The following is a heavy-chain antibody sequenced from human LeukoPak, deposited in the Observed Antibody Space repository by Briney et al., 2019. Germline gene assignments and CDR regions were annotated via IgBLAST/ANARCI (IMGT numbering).Heavy chain of an antibody. D-gene: IGHD3-22*01. CDR3: ARGYDSSGMPAFDI. CDR2: IYYSGST. Sequence: SETLSLTRTVSGGSISSSSYYWGWIRQPPGKGLEWIGSIYYSGSTYYNPSLKSRVTISVDTSKNQFSLKLSSVTAADTAVYYCARGYDSSGMPAFDIWGQGTMVTVSS. CDR1: GGSISSSSYY. V-gene: IGHV4-39*01. J-gene: IGHJ3*02.